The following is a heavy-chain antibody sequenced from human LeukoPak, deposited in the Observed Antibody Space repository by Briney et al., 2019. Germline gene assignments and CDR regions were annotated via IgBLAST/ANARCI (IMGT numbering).Heavy chain of an antibody. CDR2: ISYDGSNK. D-gene: IGHD6-19*01. CDR3: ARELAVADISYYYYYGMDV. V-gene: IGHV3-30-3*01. Sequence: GGSLRLSCAASGFTFSSYAMHWVRQAPGKGLEWVAVISYDGSNKYYADSVKGRFTISRDNAKNSLYLQMNSLRAEDTAVYYCARELAVADISYYYYYGMDVWGQGTTVTVSS. CDR1: GFTFSSYA. J-gene: IGHJ6*02.